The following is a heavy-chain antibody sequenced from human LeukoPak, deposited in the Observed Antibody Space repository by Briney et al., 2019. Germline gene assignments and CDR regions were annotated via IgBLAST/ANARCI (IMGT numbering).Heavy chain of an antibody. CDR1: GSISGYY. D-gene: IGHD2-2*01. CDR2: IYTSGST. Sequence: SETLSLTSTVSGSISGYYWSWIRHPPGKGLEWFGYIYTSGSTNYNHSLESRVTISVDTSKNQFSLDLSSVTAADTAVYYCARQKCTSASCLTKNAFDIWGQGTMVTVSS. CDR3: ARQKCTSASCLTKNAFDI. V-gene: IGHV4-4*09. J-gene: IGHJ3*02.